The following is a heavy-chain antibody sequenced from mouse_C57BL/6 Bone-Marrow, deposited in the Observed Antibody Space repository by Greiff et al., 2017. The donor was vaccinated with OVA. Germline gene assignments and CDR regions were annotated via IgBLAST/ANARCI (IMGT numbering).Heavy chain of an antibody. CDR1: GFNIKDYY. D-gene: IGHD1-1*01. Sequence: EVQLQQSGAELVKPGASVKLSCTASGFNIKDYYMHWVKQRTEQGLEWIGRIDPEDGETKYASKFQGKATITADPSSNTAYLQLSSLTSEDTSVYYCARTGLLRCYYAMDYWGQGTSVTVSS. CDR2: IDPEDGET. CDR3: ARTGLLRCYYAMDY. J-gene: IGHJ4*01. V-gene: IGHV14-2*01.